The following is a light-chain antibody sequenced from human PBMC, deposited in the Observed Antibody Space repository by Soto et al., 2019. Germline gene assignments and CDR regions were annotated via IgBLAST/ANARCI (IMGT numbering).Light chain of an antibody. J-gene: IGLJ2*01. V-gene: IGLV2-23*02. CDR1: SSDVGGYEY. Sequence: QSVLTQPASVSGSPGQSITISCTGTSSDVGGYEYVSWYQQHPGKAPKLLIYEVTKRPSGVSNRFSGSKSGNTASLTISGLQAEDEADYACCSYAASNTLIFGGGTKLTVL. CDR3: CSYAASNTLI. CDR2: EVT.